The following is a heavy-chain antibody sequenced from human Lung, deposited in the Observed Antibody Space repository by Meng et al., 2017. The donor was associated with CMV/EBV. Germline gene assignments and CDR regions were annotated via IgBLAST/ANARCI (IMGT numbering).Heavy chain of an antibody. CDR2: INPNSGGT. CDR1: GYTFTGYY. CDR3: ARGSFRDGYHRPRGY. Sequence: ASXXVSXKASGYTFTGYYMHWVRQAPGQGLEWMGWINPNSGGTNYAQKFQGRVTMTRDTSISTAYMELSRLRSDDTAVYYCARGSFRDGYHRPRGYGGKGTXGTVSS. J-gene: IGHJ4*02. V-gene: IGHV1-2*02. D-gene: IGHD5-24*01.